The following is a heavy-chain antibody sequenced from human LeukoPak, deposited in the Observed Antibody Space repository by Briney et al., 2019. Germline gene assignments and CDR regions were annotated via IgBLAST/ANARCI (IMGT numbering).Heavy chain of an antibody. V-gene: IGHV3-21*01. CDR1: GFTFSNYS. D-gene: IGHD4-17*01. CDR2: ISSSSSYI. Sequence: GGSLTLSCAASGFTFSNYSMNRVRQAPGKGLEWVSSISSSSSYIYYADSVKGRFTISRDNAKNSLYLQMNSLRAEDTAVYYCATVGTVTYYFDYWGQGTLVTVSS. J-gene: IGHJ4*02. CDR3: ATVGTVTYYFDY.